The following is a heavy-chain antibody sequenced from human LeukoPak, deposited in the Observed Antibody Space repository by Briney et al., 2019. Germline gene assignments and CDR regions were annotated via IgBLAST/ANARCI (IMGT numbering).Heavy chain of an antibody. CDR3: ARGQLHEH. Sequence: GGSLRFSCAASGFAFSGLSMNWVRQAPGKGLEWISFISGYNGSTYYADSVKGRFTISRDNAKNSLYLQMNSLRDEDTAVYYCARGQLHEHWGQGTLVTVSS. CDR2: ISGYNGST. D-gene: IGHD5-24*01. V-gene: IGHV3-21*04. J-gene: IGHJ1*01. CDR1: GFAFSGLS.